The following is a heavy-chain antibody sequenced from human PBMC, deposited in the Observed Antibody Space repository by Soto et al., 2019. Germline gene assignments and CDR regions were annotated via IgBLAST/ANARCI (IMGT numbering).Heavy chain of an antibody. V-gene: IGHV1-58*02. Sequence: GASVKVSCKASGFTFTSSAMQWVRQARGQRLEWIGWIVVGSGNTNYAQKFQERVTITRDMSTSTAYMELSSLRSEDTAVYYCAADNGYSGYASGYWGQGTLVTVSS. CDR1: GFTFTSSA. CDR2: IVVGSGNT. D-gene: IGHD5-12*01. CDR3: AADNGYSGYASGY. J-gene: IGHJ4*02.